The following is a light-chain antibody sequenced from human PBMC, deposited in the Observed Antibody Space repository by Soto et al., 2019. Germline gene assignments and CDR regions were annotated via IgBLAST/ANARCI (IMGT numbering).Light chain of an antibody. CDR1: QSITSY. Sequence: DIQMTQSPSSLSASVGDGIPITCRASQSITSYLNWYQQKPGKAPNLLIYAASSLQSGAPSRFSGSGSGTDFTLTISSLQPEDFATYYCQQSYTTPYTFGQGTRLEIK. CDR2: AAS. V-gene: IGKV1-39*01. CDR3: QQSYTTPYT. J-gene: IGKJ5*01.